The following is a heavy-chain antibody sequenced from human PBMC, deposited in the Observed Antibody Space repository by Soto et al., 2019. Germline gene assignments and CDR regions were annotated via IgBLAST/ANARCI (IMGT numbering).Heavy chain of an antibody. CDR1: GYTFTGYY. D-gene: IGHD2-2*01. J-gene: IGHJ3*02. Sequence: GASVKVSCKASGYTFTGYYMHWVRQAPGQGLEWMGWINPNSGGTNYAQKYQGWVTMTRDTSISTAYMELSRLRSDDTAVYYCARIGYCSSTSCYGLDIWGQGTMVTVSS. CDR2: INPNSGGT. V-gene: IGHV1-2*04. CDR3: ARIGYCSSTSCYGLDI.